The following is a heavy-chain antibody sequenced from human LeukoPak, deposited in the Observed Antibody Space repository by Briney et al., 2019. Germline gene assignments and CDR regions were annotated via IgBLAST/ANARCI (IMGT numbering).Heavy chain of an antibody. CDR3: ARRVEGYSSGWYGGWFDP. CDR2: IYYSGST. V-gene: IGHV4-61*05. CDR1: GGSISSSSYY. Sequence: SETLSLTCTVSGGSISSSSYYWSWIRQPPGKGLEWIGYIYYSGSTNYNPSLKSRVTISVDTSKNQFSLKLSSVTAADTAVYYCARRVEGYSSGWYGGWFDPWGQGTLVTVSS. D-gene: IGHD6-19*01. J-gene: IGHJ5*02.